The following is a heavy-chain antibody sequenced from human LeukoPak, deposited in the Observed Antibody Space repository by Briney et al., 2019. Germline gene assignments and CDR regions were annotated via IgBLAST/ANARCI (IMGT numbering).Heavy chain of an antibody. CDR1: GYTFTDSY. Sequence: ASVKVSCKASGYTFTDSYMHWVRQAPGQGLEWMGWINPNTGGTNYAQRFQGRFTMTRDTSIRTAYMELNSLRSDDTAVYYCARDGRLTIFVRGIITEGSPPKNWGQGTLVTVSS. D-gene: IGHD3-10*01. CDR2: INPNTGGT. CDR3: ARDGRLTIFVRGIITEGSPPKN. V-gene: IGHV1-2*02. J-gene: IGHJ4*02.